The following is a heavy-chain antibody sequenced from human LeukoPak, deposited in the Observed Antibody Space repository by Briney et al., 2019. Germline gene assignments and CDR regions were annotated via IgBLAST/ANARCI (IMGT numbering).Heavy chain of an antibody. CDR2: ISSSSSYI. D-gene: IGHD5-24*01. CDR3: AAGYNSGLAY. Sequence: GGSLRLSCAASGFTFSSYSMNWVRQAPGKGLEWVSSISSSSSYIYYAGPVKGRFTISRDNAKNSLYLQMNSLRAEDTAVYYCAAGYNSGLAYWGQGTLVTVSS. V-gene: IGHV3-21*01. J-gene: IGHJ4*02. CDR1: GFTFSSYS.